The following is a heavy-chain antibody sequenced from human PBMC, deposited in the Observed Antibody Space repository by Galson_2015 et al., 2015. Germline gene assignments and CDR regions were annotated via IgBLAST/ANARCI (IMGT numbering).Heavy chain of an antibody. CDR1: GYTFNLYS. CDR2: INPGNSKT. CDR3: ARDYCGADGTDTYHVY. J-gene: IGHJ4*02. Sequence: SVKVSCKASGYTFNLYSLHWVRQAPGQRLEWMGWINPGNSKTRFSQKFQGRVTFTRDTFANTAYMELSSLGSEDTAVYYCARDYCGADGTDTYHVYWGQGTLVTVSS. D-gene: IGHD2-21*02. V-gene: IGHV1-3*01.